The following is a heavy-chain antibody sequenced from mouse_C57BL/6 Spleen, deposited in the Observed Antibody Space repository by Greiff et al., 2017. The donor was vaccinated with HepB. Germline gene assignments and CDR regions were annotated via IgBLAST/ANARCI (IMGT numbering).Heavy chain of an antibody. CDR3: ARQEGSIYYDYDKGFAY. J-gene: IGHJ3*01. CDR1: GFTFSSYG. CDR2: ISSGGSYT. V-gene: IGHV5-6*01. D-gene: IGHD2-4*01. Sequence: DVHLVESGGDLVKPGGSLKLSCAASGFTFSSYGMSWVRQTPDKRLEWVATISSGGSYTYYPDSVKGRFTISRDNAKNTLYLQMSSLKSEDTAMYYCARQEGSIYYDYDKGFAYWGQGTLVTVSA.